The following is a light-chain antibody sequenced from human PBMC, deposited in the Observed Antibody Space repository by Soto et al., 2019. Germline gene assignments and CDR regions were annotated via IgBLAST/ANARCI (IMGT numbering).Light chain of an antibody. CDR2: GAS. CDR1: QSVSDY. J-gene: IGKJ4*01. Sequence: EIVLTQSPGTLSSSPGERATLSCRASQSVSDYLAWYRQKPGQAPRLLIYGASSRATGIPDRFSGSGSGTDFTLTISRLEPEDLAVYYCHQSSIPPATFGGGTKVESK. CDR3: HQSSIPPAT. V-gene: IGKV3-20*01.